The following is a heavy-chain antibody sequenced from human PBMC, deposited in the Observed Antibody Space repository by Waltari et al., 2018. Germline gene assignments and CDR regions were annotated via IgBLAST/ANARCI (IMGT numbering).Heavy chain of an antibody. Sequence: EVQLAQPGGGLVQPGGSLRISCAGSGFPARNNYFSGVRQAPGKGLEWFSLIYSGGYTQYADSVKGRFTISRDNSKNTLYLQMNSLRVEDTAVYYCARNPRYDSPDWGQGTLVTVSS. V-gene: IGHV3-66*02. D-gene: IGHD3-22*01. CDR1: GFPARNNY. CDR2: IYSGGYT. CDR3: ARNPRYDSPD. J-gene: IGHJ4*02.